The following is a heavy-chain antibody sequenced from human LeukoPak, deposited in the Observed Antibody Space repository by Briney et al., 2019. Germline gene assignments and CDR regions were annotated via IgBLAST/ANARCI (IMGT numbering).Heavy chain of an antibody. V-gene: IGHV3-23*01. D-gene: IGHD4-17*01. CDR2: ISGSGGGT. CDR1: GFTVSSNY. J-gene: IGHJ4*02. Sequence: PGGSLRLSCAASGFTVSSNYMSWVRQAPGKGLEWVSGISGSGGGTYYADSMKGRFTISRDNSKNTLYLQMTSLRAEDTAVYYCAKRAYGDRGPFDYWGQGTLVTVSS. CDR3: AKRAYGDRGPFDY.